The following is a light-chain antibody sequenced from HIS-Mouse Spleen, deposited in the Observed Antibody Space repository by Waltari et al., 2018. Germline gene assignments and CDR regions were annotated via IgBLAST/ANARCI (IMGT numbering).Light chain of an antibody. CDR1: ALPKQY. Sequence: SYELTQPPSVSVSPGQTAMITCSGDALPKQYAYWYQQKPGQAPVLGIYKDSERPSGIPERFSGSSSGTTVTLTISGVQAEDEADYYCQSADSSGTYWVFGGGTKLTVL. CDR3: QSADSSGTYWV. V-gene: IGLV3-25*03. CDR2: KDS. J-gene: IGLJ3*02.